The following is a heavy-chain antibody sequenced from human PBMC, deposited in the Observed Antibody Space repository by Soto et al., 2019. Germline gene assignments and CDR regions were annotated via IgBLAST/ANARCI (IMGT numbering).Heavy chain of an antibody. Sequence: EVQLVESGGGLVQPGGSLRLSCAASGFRFSIYSMNWVRQAPGKGLEWSAYITSETKTIKYADSVKGRFTIYRDNDKNLVYLQMNSLRDEDTAVYYCARSVEGHFDYWGQGTVVTVST. CDR3: ARSVEGHFDY. V-gene: IGHV3-48*02. J-gene: IGHJ4*02. D-gene: IGHD6-19*01. CDR1: GFRFSIYS. CDR2: ITSETKTI.